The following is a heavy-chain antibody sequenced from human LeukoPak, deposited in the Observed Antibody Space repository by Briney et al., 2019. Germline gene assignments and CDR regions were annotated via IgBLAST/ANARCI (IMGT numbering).Heavy chain of an antibody. D-gene: IGHD6-13*01. J-gene: IGHJ2*01. V-gene: IGHV4-59*01. CDR1: GGSISSYY. CDR2: IYYSGST. CDR3: ARTYGSSGLGYFDR. Sequence: PSETLSLTCTVSGGSISSYYWSWIRQPPGKGLEWIGYIYYSGSTNYSPSLKSRLTISVDTSKNQFSLKLSSVTAADTAVYYCARTYGSSGLGYFDRWGRGTLVTVSS.